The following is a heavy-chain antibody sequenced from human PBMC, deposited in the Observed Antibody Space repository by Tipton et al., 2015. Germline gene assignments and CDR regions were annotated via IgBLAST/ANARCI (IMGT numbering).Heavy chain of an antibody. CDR2: INHSGST. Sequence: TLSLTCAVYGGSFSGYYWNWIRQPPGKGLEWIGEINHSGSTNYNPSLKSRVTISVDTSKNQFSLNLSSVTAADTAVYYCARARGRHGGLFDSWGQGILVTVSS. J-gene: IGHJ4*02. CDR3: ARARGRHGGLFDS. D-gene: IGHD4-23*01. V-gene: IGHV4-34*01. CDR1: GGSFSGYY.